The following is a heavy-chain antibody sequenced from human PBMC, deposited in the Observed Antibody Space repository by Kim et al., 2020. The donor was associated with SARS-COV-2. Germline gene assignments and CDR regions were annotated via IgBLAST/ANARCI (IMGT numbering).Heavy chain of an antibody. CDR3: ARDAGSVSGYAYYMDV. D-gene: IGHD3-10*01. V-gene: IGHV4-59*01. CDR2: IWHRGTT. CDR1: GGSISGYY. Sequence: SETLSLTCSVSGGSISGYYWSWIRQPPGKGLEWIGYIWHRGTTNFNPSLKSRVSISVDTSKNQVSLKLNSVTAADTAVYYCARDAGSVSGYAYYMDVWGKGNTVTVSS. J-gene: IGHJ6*03.